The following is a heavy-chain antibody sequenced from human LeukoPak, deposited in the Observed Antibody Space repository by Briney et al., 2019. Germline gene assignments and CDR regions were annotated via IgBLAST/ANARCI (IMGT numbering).Heavy chain of an antibody. J-gene: IGHJ4*02. CDR1: GYAFTSYD. D-gene: IGHD3-9*01. Sequence: GASVKVSCKASGYAFTSYDINWVRQATGQGLEWMGWMNPNSGNTGYAQKFQGRVTITRNTSISTACMELSSLRSEDTAVYYCASSFYDILTGTVSYFDYWGQGTLVTVSS. CDR3: ASSFYDILTGTVSYFDY. V-gene: IGHV1-8*03. CDR2: MNPNSGNT.